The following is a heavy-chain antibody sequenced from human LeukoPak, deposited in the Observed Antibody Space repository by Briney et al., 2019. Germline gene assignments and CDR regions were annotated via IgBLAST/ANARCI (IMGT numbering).Heavy chain of an antibody. CDR1: GFTFSSHW. CDR2: IKPDGSEK. J-gene: IGHJ4*02. CDR3: ARGGYYDSSRSFSDY. V-gene: IGHV3-7*02. Sequence: GGALRLSCAASGFTFSSHWMSWVRQAPGKGRGWGAIIKPDGSEKYYVDSVKGRFSTSKDNAKNSVYLQMNSLRHENTAVYYCARGGYYDSSRSFSDYWGQGTVVTVSS. D-gene: IGHD3-22*01.